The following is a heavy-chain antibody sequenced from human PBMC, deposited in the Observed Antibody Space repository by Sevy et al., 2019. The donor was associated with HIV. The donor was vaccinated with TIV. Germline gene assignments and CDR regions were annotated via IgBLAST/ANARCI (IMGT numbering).Heavy chain of an antibody. CDR3: ARDLGGEGATRRDY. V-gene: IGHV1-18*04. CDR2: ISAYNGNT. D-gene: IGHD1-26*01. CDR1: GYTFTSYG. J-gene: IGHJ4*02. Sequence: ASVKVSCKASGYTFTSYGISWVRQAPGQGLEWMGWISAYNGNTNYAQKLQGRVTMTTDTSTSTAYIELRSLRSDDTAVYYCARDLGGEGATRRDYWGQGTLVTVSS.